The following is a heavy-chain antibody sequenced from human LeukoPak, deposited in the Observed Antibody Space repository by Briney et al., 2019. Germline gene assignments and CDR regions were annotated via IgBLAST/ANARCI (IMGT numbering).Heavy chain of an antibody. CDR2: IYTSGST. J-gene: IGHJ6*02. CDR3: ARDPLYSSGWYALHNYYYYGMDV. CDR1: GGSISSYY. D-gene: IGHD6-19*01. Sequence: SETLSLTCTVSGGSISSYYWSWIRQPAGEGLEWIGRIYTSGSTNYNPSLKSRVTMSVDTSKNQFSLKLSSVTAADTAVYYCARDPLYSSGWYALHNYYYYGMDVWGQGTTVTVSS. V-gene: IGHV4-4*07.